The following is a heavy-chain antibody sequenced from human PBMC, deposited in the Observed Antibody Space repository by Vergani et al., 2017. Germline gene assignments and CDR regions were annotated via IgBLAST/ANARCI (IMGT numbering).Heavy chain of an antibody. D-gene: IGHD2-21*01. CDR2: IYTSGAT. CDR3: ARDGGEYDKDALDV. J-gene: IGHJ3*01. CDR1: GGSFSTGGQS. V-gene: IGHV4-61*02. Sequence: QVQLQESGPGLVKPSQTLSLTCTVSGGSFSTGGQSWTWLRQSAGKGLEWIGRIYTSGATNYNPSVRSRAIMSVDASKKHFSLKLTSVTAADTAVYYCARDGGEYDKDALDVWGQGTKVTVTS.